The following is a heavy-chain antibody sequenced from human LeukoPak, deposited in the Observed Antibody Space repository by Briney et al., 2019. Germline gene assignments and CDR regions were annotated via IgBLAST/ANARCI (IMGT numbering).Heavy chain of an antibody. D-gene: IGHD3-10*01. J-gene: IGHJ4*02. CDR3: ARFITMVRGRGFDY. CDR1: GFTFSSHA. CDR2: ISGSGNST. Sequence: GGSLRLSCAASGFTFSSHAMCWVRQAPGKGPEWVSGISGSGNSTYYADSVKGRFTISRDNSKNTLYLQMNSLRAEDTAVYYCARFITMVRGRGFDYWGQGTPVTVSS. V-gene: IGHV3-23*01.